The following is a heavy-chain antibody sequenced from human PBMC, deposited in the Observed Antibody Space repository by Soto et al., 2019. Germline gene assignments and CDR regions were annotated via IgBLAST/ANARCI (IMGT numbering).Heavy chain of an antibody. CDR1: GGTFSSYT. CDR2: IIPILGIA. D-gene: IGHD5-12*01. Sequence: QVQLVQSGAEVKKPGSSVKVSCKASGGTFSSYTISWVRQAPGQGLEWMGRIIPILGIANYAQKFQGRVTITADKSTSTAYMELSSLRSADTAVYYCARGDGYNLRGIDYWGQGTLVTVSS. J-gene: IGHJ4*02. CDR3: ARGDGYNLRGIDY. V-gene: IGHV1-69*02.